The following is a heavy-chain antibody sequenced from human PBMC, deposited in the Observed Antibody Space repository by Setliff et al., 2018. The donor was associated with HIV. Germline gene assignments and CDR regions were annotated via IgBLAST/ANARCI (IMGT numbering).Heavy chain of an antibody. Sequence: GESLKISCKGSGYSFSTYWIAWVRQMPGRGLEVMGLIYPDDSDARYNPSFQGQVTISADKSISTAYLQWSSVRSSDTAIYYCARRPNGYSSSGYVYWHFDLWGRGTLVTVSS. CDR2: IYPDDSDA. J-gene: IGHJ2*01. CDR1: GYSFSTYW. CDR3: ARRPNGYSSSGYVYWHFDL. D-gene: IGHD3-22*01. V-gene: IGHV5-51*01.